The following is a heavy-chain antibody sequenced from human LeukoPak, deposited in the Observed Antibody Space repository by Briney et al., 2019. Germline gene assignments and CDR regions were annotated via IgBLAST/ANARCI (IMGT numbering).Heavy chain of an antibody. CDR2: IYHSGST. Sequence: SETLSLTCTVSGGSISSGGYYWSWIRQPPGKGLEWIGYIYHSGSTYYNPSLKSRVTISVDRSKNQFSLKLSSVTAADTAVYYCARHSAEGTPATAPLDYWGQGTLVTVSS. J-gene: IGHJ4*02. CDR1: GGSISSGGYY. V-gene: IGHV4-30-2*01. D-gene: IGHD1/OR15-1a*01. CDR3: ARHSAEGTPATAPLDY.